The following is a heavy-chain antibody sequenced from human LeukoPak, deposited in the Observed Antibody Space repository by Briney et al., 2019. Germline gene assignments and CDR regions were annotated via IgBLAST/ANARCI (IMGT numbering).Heavy chain of an antibody. Sequence: PSETLSLTCTVSGGSISRNYWSWIRQPPGKGLEWIGYSHSIGTTNYNPSLKSRVTISVDTSKNQFSLKLSSVTAADTAVYYCARRHVEYSSSSDPYYFDYWGQGTLVTVSS. V-gene: IGHV4-59*01. CDR3: ARRHVEYSSSSDPYYFDY. J-gene: IGHJ4*02. CDR1: GGSISRNY. CDR2: SHSIGTT. D-gene: IGHD6-6*01.